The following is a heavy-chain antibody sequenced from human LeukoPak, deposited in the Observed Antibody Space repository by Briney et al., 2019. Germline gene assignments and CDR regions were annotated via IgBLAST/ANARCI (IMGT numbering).Heavy chain of an antibody. CDR2: ISSSSSYI. V-gene: IGHV3-21*01. CDR1: GFTFSSYS. CDR3: APSIGSSSWLRGGDYFDY. J-gene: IGHJ4*02. Sequence: GGSLRLSCAASGFTFSSYSMNWVRQAPGKGLEWVSSISSSSSYIYYADSVKGRFTISRDNAKNSLYLQMNSLRAEDTAVYYCAPSIGSSSWLRGGDYFDYWGQGTLVTVSS. D-gene: IGHD6-13*01.